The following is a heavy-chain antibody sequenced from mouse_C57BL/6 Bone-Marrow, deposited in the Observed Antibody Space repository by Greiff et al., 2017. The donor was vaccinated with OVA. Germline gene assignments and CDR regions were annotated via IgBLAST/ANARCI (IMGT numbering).Heavy chain of an antibody. V-gene: IGHV1-15*01. Sequence: PQSGAELVRPGASVTLSCKASGYTFTDYEMHWVKQTPVHGLEWIGAIDPETGGTAYNQKFKGKAILTADKSSSTAYMELRSLTSEDSAVYYCTRGYSNYYAMDYWGQGTSVTVSS. CDR3: TRGYSNYYAMDY. CDR1: GYTFTDYE. D-gene: IGHD2-5*01. J-gene: IGHJ4*01. CDR2: IDPETGGT.